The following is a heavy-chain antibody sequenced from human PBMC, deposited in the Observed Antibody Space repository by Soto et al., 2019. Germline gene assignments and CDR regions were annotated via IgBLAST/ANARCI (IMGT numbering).Heavy chain of an antibody. CDR3: ARVGRLITAAGLLDA. CDR1: NGSIGSYY. CDR2: IYYSGST. J-gene: IGHJ5*02. V-gene: IGHV4-59*01. Sequence: PSETLSLTCTISNGSIGSYYWTWIRQPPGKGLEWIGHIYYSGSTNYNPSLKSRLTLSLDTSKNQFSLKSTSVTAADTAVYYCARVGRLITAAGLLDAWGQGTLVTVSS. D-gene: IGHD6-13*01.